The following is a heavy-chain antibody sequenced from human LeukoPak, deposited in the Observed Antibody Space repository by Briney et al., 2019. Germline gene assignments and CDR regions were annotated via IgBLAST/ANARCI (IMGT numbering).Heavy chain of an antibody. D-gene: IGHD3-10*01. CDR3: ARVVVRGVINYYYYYMDV. CDR2: IYTSGST. Sequence: PSDTLSLTCTVSGGSISSYYWSWIRQPAGKGLEWIGRIYTSGSTNYNPSLKSRVTISVDKSKNQFSLKLSSVTAADTAVYYCARVVVRGVINYYYYYMDVWGKGTTVTVSS. CDR1: GGSISSYY. V-gene: IGHV4-4*07. J-gene: IGHJ6*03.